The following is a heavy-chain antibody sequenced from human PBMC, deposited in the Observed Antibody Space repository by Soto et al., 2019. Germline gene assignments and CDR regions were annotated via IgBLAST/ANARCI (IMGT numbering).Heavy chain of an antibody. Sequence: QVQLVESGGGVVQPGRSLRLSCAASGFTFSSYGMYWVRQAPGKGLEWVAVIWYDGSNKYYTDSVKGRFTISRDNSKNKLYLQMNSLSAEDTAVYYCARVRGRRFGELLGDYWGQGTLVTVSS. CDR2: IWYDGSNK. D-gene: IGHD3-10*01. V-gene: IGHV3-33*01. CDR1: GFTFSSYG. CDR3: ARVRGRRFGELLGDY. J-gene: IGHJ4*02.